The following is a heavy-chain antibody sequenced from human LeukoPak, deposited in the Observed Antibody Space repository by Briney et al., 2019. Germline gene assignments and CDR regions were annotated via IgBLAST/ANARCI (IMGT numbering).Heavy chain of an antibody. CDR1: GGSISSGGYS. CDR2: IYYSGST. D-gene: IGHD3-3*01. J-gene: IGHJ5*02. V-gene: IGHV4-31*03. Sequence: QPSQTLSLTCTVSGGSISSGGYSWSWIRQHPGKGLEWIGYIYYSGSTYYNPSLKSRVTISVDTSKNQFSLKLSSVTAADTAVYYCAREGLGREWLGYNWFDPWGQGTLVTVSS. CDR3: AREGLGREWLGYNWFDP.